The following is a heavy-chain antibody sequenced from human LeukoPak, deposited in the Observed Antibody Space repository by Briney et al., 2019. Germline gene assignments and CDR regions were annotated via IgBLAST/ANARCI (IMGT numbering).Heavy chain of an antibody. CDR1: GGSISSGSYY. V-gene: IGHV4-61*02. CDR3: ARGPGPLQQERLEAFDI. Sequence: SETLSLTCTVSGGSISSGSYYWSWIRQPAGKGLEWLGRIHSSGSTDYNPSLNSRLTVSLDTSQNHFSLSLRSVTAADTAVYYCARGPGPLQQERLEAFDIWGLGTVVTVSS. D-gene: IGHD1-1*01. CDR2: IHSSGST. J-gene: IGHJ3*02.